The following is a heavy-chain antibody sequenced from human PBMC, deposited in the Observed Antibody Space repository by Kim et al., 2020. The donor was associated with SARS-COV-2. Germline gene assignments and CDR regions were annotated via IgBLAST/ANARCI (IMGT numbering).Heavy chain of an antibody. V-gene: IGHV1-69*13. CDR1: GGTFSSYA. CDR2: IIPIFGTA. CDR3: ARSPGMVRGVIMFDY. Sequence: SVKVSCKASGGTFSSYAISWVRQAPGQGLEWMGGIIPIFGTANYAQKFQGRVTITADESTSTAYMELSSLRSEDTAVYYCARSPGMVRGVIMFDYWGQGTLVTVSS. D-gene: IGHD3-10*01. J-gene: IGHJ4*02.